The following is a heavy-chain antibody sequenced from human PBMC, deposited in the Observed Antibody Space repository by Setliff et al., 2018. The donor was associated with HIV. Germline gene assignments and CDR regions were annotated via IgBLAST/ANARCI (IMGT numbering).Heavy chain of an antibody. CDR3: ARNPRIAVAGTDYYYYMDV. CDR1: GYTFTDYY. Sequence: VSCEASGYTFTDYYMHWVRQAPGQGLEWMGWINPNNGGTNYAQKFQGRVTMTRDTSISTAYMELSRLRSDDTAVYYCARNPRIAVAGTDYYYYMDVWGKGTTVTVSS. J-gene: IGHJ6*03. CDR2: INPNNGGT. D-gene: IGHD6-19*01. V-gene: IGHV1-2*02.